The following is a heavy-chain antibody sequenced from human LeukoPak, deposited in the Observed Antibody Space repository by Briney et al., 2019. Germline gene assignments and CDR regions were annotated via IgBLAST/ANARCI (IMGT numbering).Heavy chain of an antibody. V-gene: IGHV4-38-2*02. CDR1: GYSISSGYY. Sequence: PSETLSLTCTVSGYSISSGYYWGWIRPPPGKGLEWIGIIYHSGSTYYNPSLKSRVTISVDTSKNQFSLKLSSVTAADTAVYYCARDYLYYDFWSGPRSCWFDPWGQGTLVTVSS. CDR3: ARDYLYYDFWSGPRSCWFDP. J-gene: IGHJ5*02. CDR2: IYHSGST. D-gene: IGHD3-3*01.